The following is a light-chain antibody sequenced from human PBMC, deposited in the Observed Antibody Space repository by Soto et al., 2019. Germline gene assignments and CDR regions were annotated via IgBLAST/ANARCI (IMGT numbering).Light chain of an antibody. CDR1: SSNIGSNT. Sequence: LTQPPSASGTPGQRVTISCSGSSSNIGSNTVNWYQQLPGTAPKLLIYSNNQRPSGVPDRFSGSKSGTSASLAISGLQSEDEADYYCAAWDDSLNGPFVFGTGTRSPS. J-gene: IGLJ1*01. CDR2: SNN. V-gene: IGLV1-44*01. CDR3: AAWDDSLNGPFV.